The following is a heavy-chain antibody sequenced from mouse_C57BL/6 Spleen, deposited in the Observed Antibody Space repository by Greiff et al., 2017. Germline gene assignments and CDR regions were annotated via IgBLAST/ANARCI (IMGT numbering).Heavy chain of an antibody. V-gene: IGHV14-4*01. CDR2: IDPENGDT. D-gene: IGHD1-1*01. J-gene: IGHJ2*01. Sequence: EVQLQQSGAELVRPGASVKLSCTASGFNIKDDYMHWVKQRPEQGLEWIGWIDPENGDTEYASKFQGKATIPADTSSNTAYLQLSSLTSEDTAVYYCTTDYGTVYWGQGTTLTVSS. CDR1: GFNIKDDY. CDR3: TTDYGTVY.